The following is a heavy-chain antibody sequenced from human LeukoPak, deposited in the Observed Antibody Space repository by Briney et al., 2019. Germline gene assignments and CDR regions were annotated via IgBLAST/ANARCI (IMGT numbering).Heavy chain of an antibody. Sequence: GASVKVSCKASGYNFFSYGITWVRQAPGQGLEWMGWVSAYNGNTNYAQKLQGRVTMTTDTSTSTAYMELRRLRSDDTAVYYCARDIVPDYWGQGTLVTVSS. D-gene: IGHD3-16*02. J-gene: IGHJ4*02. CDR1: GYNFFSYG. V-gene: IGHV1-18*01. CDR2: VSAYNGNT. CDR3: ARDIVPDY.